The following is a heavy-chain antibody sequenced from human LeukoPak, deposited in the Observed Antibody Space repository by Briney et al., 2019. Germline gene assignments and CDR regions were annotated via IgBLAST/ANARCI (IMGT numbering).Heavy chain of an antibody. Sequence: ASVKVSCKASGGTFSSYAISWVRQAPGRGLEWMGGIIPIFGTANYAQKFQGRVTITADESTSTAYMKLSSLRSEDTAVYYCAREGGYSYHNWFDPRGQGTLVTVSS. CDR1: GGTFSSYA. J-gene: IGHJ5*02. CDR2: IIPIFGTA. V-gene: IGHV1-69*13. CDR3: AREGGYSYHNWFDP. D-gene: IGHD5-18*01.